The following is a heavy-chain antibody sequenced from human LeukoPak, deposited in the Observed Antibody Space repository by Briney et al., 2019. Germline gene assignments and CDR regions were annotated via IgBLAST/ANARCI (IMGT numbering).Heavy chain of an antibody. CDR3: ARDVGGYQRGHFDY. CDR2: IYSGGTT. D-gene: IGHD3-22*01. CDR1: GFTFRNYA. Sequence: QPGGSLRLSCAASGFTFRNYAMNWVRLAPRHGLEWFLVIYSGGTTYYADSVKGRFTISRDNSKNTLYLQMNSLRAEDTAVYYCARDVGGYQRGHFDYWGQGTLVTVSS. J-gene: IGHJ4*02. V-gene: IGHV3-53*01.